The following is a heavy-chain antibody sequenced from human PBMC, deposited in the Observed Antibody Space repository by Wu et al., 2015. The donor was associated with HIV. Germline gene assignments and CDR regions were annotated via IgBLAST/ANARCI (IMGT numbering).Heavy chain of an antibody. J-gene: IGHJ6*02. Sequence: QVHLVQSGAEVKKPGSSVKVSCKASGDSFTSYAVSWVRQAPGQGLEWMGGINPLFGTTSHTQKFQARVTFTTDESKSVVYMELSSLRSEDTAVYYCARNSDSVATSLYSLGVWGQGTPVTVSS. CDR3: ARNSDSVATSLYSLGV. D-gene: IGHD5-12*01. CDR1: GDSFTSYA. V-gene: IGHV1-69*05. CDR2: INPLFGTT.